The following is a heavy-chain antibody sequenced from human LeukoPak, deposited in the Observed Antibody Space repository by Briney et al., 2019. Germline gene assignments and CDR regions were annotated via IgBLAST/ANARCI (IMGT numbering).Heavy chain of an antibody. J-gene: IGHJ4*02. D-gene: IGHD4/OR15-4a*01. CDR2: IYYSGST. CDR3: AREDNGDHALGDY. V-gene: IGHV4-59*11. CDR1: GVSISTHY. Sequence: SETLSLTCTVSGVSISTHYWSWIRQPPGKGLEWIGYIYYSGSTNYNPSLKSRVTMSVDTSKNQFSLKLSSVTAADTAVYYCAREDNGDHALGDYWGQGTLVTVSS.